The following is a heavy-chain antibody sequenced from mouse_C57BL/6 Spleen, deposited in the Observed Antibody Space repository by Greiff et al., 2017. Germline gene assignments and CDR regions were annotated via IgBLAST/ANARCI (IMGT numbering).Heavy chain of an antibody. Sequence: VQLQQSVAELVRPGASVKLSCTASGFNIKNTYMHWVKQRPEQGLEWIGRIDPANGNTKYAPKFQGKATITADTSSNTAYLQLSSLSSEDTTIYYCARYPDPYYYDSPYFDYWGQGTTLTVSS. CDR1: GFNIKNTY. CDR2: IDPANGNT. D-gene: IGHD1-1*01. V-gene: IGHV14-3*01. J-gene: IGHJ2*01. CDR3: ARYPDPYYYDSPYFDY.